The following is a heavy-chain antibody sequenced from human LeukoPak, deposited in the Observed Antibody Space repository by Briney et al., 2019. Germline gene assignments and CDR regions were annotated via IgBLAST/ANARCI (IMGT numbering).Heavy chain of an antibody. CDR3: ARDVNAAKNCLDYGADC. CDR1: GFTFSSYG. Sequence: GGSLRLSCEPSGFTFSSYGMRWVRQAPGKGLEWVAIISYDGNGRYYVDSVRGRFTISRDNSKNTVDLQMDSLRAEDTAVYYCARDVNAAKNCLDYGADCWGQGSLVTVSS. J-gene: IGHJ4*02. V-gene: IGHV3-33*01. CDR2: ISYDGNGR. D-gene: IGHD3-16*01.